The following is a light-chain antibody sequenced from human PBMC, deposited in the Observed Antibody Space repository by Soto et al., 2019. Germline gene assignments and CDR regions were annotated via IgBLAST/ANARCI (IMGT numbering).Light chain of an antibody. Sequence: QSALTQPPSASGSPGQSVTISCTGTSSDVGGHNYVSWYQQHPGKAPKLLIYEVIQRPSGVPDRFSGSKSGNTASLTVSGLQAEDEADDYCTSYAGSDNVIFGGGTKLTVL. V-gene: IGLV2-8*01. J-gene: IGLJ2*01. CDR3: TSYAGSDNVI. CDR2: EVI. CDR1: SSDVGGHNY.